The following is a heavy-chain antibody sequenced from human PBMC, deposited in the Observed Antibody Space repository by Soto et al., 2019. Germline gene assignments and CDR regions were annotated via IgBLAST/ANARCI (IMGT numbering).Heavy chain of an antibody. CDR2: INPSAGST. CDR1: GNTFNSYY. D-gene: IGHD1-26*01. CDR3: ARSRAHRGSYSL. Sequence: QVQLVQSGAEVKKPGASVKVSCKASGNTFNSYYMHWVRQVPGQGLEWMGIINPSAGSTSYAQKFQGRITMTRDTSTSTVYMELSSLRSEDTAVYYCARSRAHRGSYSLWGQGTLVTVSS. J-gene: IGHJ4*02. V-gene: IGHV1-46*02.